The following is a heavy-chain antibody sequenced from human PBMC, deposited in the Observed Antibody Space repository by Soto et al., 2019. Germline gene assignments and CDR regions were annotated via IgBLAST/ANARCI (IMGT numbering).Heavy chain of an antibody. D-gene: IGHD3-16*01. CDR2: ISSSGSTI. CDR3: ARDFGYFDY. CDR1: GFTFISYE. Sequence: GWSLRLSCAASGFTFISYEMNWVRQAPGKGLEWVSYISSSGSTIYYADSVKGRFTISRDNAKNSLYLQMNSLRAEDTAVYYCARDFGYFDYWGQGTLVTVSS. J-gene: IGHJ4*02. V-gene: IGHV3-48*03.